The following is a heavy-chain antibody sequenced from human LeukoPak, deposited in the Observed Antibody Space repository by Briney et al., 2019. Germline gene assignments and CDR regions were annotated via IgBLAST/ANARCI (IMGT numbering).Heavy chain of an antibody. J-gene: IGHJ4*02. Sequence: PSETLSLTCTVSGGSISSSSYYWGWIRQPPGKGLEWIGSIYYSGSTYYNPSLKSRVTISVDTSKNQFSLKLSSVTAADTAVYYCASTVFEGYYDFWSGYYLVDDYWGQGTLVTVSS. CDR3: ASTVFEGYYDFWSGYYLVDDY. D-gene: IGHD3-3*01. V-gene: IGHV4-39*07. CDR1: GGSISSSSYY. CDR2: IYYSGST.